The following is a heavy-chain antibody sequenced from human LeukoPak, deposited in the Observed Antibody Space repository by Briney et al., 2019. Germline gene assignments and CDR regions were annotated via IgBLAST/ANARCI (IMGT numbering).Heavy chain of an antibody. Sequence: PGGSLRLSCSASGFTFSSYAMHWVRQAPGKGLEYVSAISSNGGSTYYADSVKGRFTISRDNSKSTLFLQMNSLRADDTAVYYCAKEGPVAVAPNIPYYFDDWGRGSLVTVSS. CDR1: GFTFSSYA. D-gene: IGHD6-19*01. J-gene: IGHJ4*02. V-gene: IGHV3-64*04. CDR2: ISSNGGST. CDR3: AKEGPVAVAPNIPYYFDD.